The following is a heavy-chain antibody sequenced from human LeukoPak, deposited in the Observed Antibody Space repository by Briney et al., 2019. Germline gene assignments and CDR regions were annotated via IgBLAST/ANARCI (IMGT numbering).Heavy chain of an antibody. CDR2: IGGRDGST. CDR1: GFIFSNYA. D-gene: IGHD3-9*01. Sequence: PGGSLRLSCAASGFIFSNYAMSWVRQAPGKGLEGVSAIGGRDGSTYYADSVKGRFTVSRDDPKNTLYLQMNTLRVEDTAVYYCAKWGDYVILTGYYDSDYWGHRTLVTVSS. CDR3: AKWGDYVILTGYYDSDY. J-gene: IGHJ4*01. V-gene: IGHV3-23*01.